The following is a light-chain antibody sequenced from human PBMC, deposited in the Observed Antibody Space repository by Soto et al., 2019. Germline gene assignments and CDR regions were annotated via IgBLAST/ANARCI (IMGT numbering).Light chain of an antibody. J-gene: IGLJ1*01. V-gene: IGLV2-14*01. CDR2: QVT. CDR1: SSDVDIYKY. CDR3: SSYTRRLNYV. Sequence: QSVLTQPASVSGSPGQSITISCTGTSSDVDIYKYVSWYQQHPGKAPKLMIYQVTNRPSGVSNRFSGSKSGNTASLTISGLKDEDADDSYCSSYTRRLNYVFGTGTKV.